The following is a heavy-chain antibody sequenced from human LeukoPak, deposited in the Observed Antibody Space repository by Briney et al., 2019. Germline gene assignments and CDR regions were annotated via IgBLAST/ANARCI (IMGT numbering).Heavy chain of an antibody. CDR3: ARSNSGLVDY. Sequence: SETLSLTCGVSGYSISSGYYWGWIRQPPGKGLEWIGSIYHVGSTYYNPSLKSRVTISVDTSKNQFSLKLSSVTAADTAVYYCARSNSGLVDYWGQGTLVTVSS. V-gene: IGHV4-38-2*01. D-gene: IGHD5-12*01. CDR2: IYHVGST. J-gene: IGHJ4*02. CDR1: GYSISSGYY.